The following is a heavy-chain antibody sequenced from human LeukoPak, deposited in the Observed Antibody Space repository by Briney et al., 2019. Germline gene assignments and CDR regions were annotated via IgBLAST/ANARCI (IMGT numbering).Heavy chain of an antibody. V-gene: IGHV4-59*08. CDR2: IYYSGST. Sequence: SETLSLTCTVSGGSISSYYWSWIRQPPGKGLEWIGYIYYSGSTNYNPSLKSRVTISVDTSKNQFSLKLSSVTAADTAVYYCARHGCSGGSCYSLGAAFDIWGQGTMVTVSS. CDR3: ARHGCSGGSCYSLGAAFDI. CDR1: GGSISSYY. D-gene: IGHD2-15*01. J-gene: IGHJ3*02.